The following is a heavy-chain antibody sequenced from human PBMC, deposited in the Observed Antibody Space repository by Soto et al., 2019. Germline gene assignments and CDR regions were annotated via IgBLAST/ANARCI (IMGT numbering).Heavy chain of an antibody. D-gene: IGHD2-15*01. Sequence: EVQLLESGGGLVQPGESLRLSCAASGFTFSSYAMTWVRQAPGKGLEWVSSISGSGDYTYFADSVKGRFTISRDNSKDTLYLQMSSLRVEDTAIYYCAKESRSHTQGWFDPWGQGTLVTVSS. V-gene: IGHV3-23*01. J-gene: IGHJ5*02. CDR2: ISGSGDYT. CDR1: GFTFSSYA. CDR3: AKESRSHTQGWFDP.